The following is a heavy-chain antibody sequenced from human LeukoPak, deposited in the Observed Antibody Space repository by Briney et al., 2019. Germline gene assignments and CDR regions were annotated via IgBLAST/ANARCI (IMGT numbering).Heavy chain of an antibody. CDR2: ISASRGST. J-gene: IGHJ4*02. Sequence: GGSLSLSCAASGFTFSSYGRSGVRQPPGKGLEWISSISASRGSTYNADSVKGRFTISRDNSKNTLYLQMNSLRAEDTAVYYCAKLQGPVGDWGQGTLVTVSS. CDR3: AKLQGPVGD. V-gene: IGHV3-23*01. D-gene: IGHD3-16*01. CDR1: GFTFSSYG.